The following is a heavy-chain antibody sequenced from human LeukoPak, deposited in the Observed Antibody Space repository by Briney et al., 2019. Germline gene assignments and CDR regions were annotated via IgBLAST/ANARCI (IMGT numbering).Heavy chain of an antibody. Sequence: ASLKVSCKASGYTFTNYYMHWVLQAPGHGLEWMGRINPNSGDTNYAQKFQGRVTMTRDTSITTAYMELSRLRSDDTAMYYCATMTTTTFDPWGQGTLVTVSS. CDR3: ATMTTTTFDP. CDR1: GYTFTNYY. CDR2: INPNSGDT. V-gene: IGHV1-2*06. J-gene: IGHJ5*02. D-gene: IGHD1-26*01.